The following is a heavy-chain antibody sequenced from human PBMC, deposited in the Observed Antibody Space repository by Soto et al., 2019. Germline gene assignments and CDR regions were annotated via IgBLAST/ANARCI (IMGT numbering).Heavy chain of an antibody. CDR1: GFSLSTSGVG. CDR2: IYWDDDK. Sequence: QITLKESGPTLVKPTQTLTLTCTFSGFSLSTSGVGVGWIRQPPGKALEWLALIYWDDDKRYSPSLNSRLTTTKDTTKNHVVLTMTNMDTVDTATYYCAHSRPPRLLDHWRQGTLVTVSS. V-gene: IGHV2-5*02. J-gene: IGHJ4*02. D-gene: IGHD6-6*01. CDR3: AHSRPPRLLDH.